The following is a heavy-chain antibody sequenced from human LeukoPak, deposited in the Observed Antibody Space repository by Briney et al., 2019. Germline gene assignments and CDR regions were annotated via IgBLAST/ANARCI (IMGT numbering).Heavy chain of an antibody. CDR2: ISPSGGST. CDR3: AREGVGATKRGAFDY. CDR1: GYTFTRYY. D-gene: IGHD1-26*01. Sequence: GASVKVSCKAFGYTFTRYYMHWVRQAPGQGPEWMGVISPSGGSTTYAQKFQGRVTLTRDMSTSTDYLELSSLRSEDTAVYYCAREGVGATKRGAFDYWGQGTLVTVSS. J-gene: IGHJ4*02. V-gene: IGHV1-46*01.